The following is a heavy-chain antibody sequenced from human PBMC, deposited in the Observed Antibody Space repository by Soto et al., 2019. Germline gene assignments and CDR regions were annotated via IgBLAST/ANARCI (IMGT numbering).Heavy chain of an antibody. J-gene: IGHJ4*02. CDR1: GFTVSSNY. CDR2: IYSGGST. V-gene: IGHV3-53*01. CDR3: ARAPSGPHTLLGY. Sequence: GGTMRLSCAASGFTVSSNYMSWVRQAPGKGLEWVSVIYSGGSTYYADSVKRRFTISRDNSKNTLYLQMNSLRAEDTAVYYGARAPSGPHTLLGYRGQGTRGAVAS. D-gene: IGHD2-15*01.